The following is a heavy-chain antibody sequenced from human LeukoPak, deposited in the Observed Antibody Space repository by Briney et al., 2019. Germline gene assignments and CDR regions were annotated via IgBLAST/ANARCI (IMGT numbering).Heavy chain of an antibody. D-gene: IGHD3-9*01. J-gene: IGHJ3*02. CDR2: ISAYNGNT. CDR3: ARDLEQLRYFDWLPNTIDAFDI. CDR1: GYTFTSYG. V-gene: IGHV1-18*01. Sequence: ASVKVSCKASGYTFTSYGISWVRQAPGQGLEWMGWISAYNGNTNYAQKLQGRVTMTTDTSTSTAYMELRSLRSDDTAVYYCARDLEQLRYFDWLPNTIDAFDIWGQGTMVTVSS.